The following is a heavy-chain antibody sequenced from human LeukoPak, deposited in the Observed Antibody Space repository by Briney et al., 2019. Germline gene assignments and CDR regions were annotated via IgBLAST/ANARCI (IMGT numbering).Heavy chain of an antibody. Sequence: ASVKVSCKASGYVFTTYDIIWVRQATGQGLEWMGWMNPNSGNTGYAQKFQGRVTMTRNTSISTAYMELSSLRSEDTAVYFCAKVTMVRGVIINYYYFGMDVWGQGTTVTVSS. CDR3: AKVTMVRGVIINYYYFGMDV. CDR2: MNPNSGNT. CDR1: GYVFTTYD. D-gene: IGHD3-10*01. V-gene: IGHV1-8*01. J-gene: IGHJ6*02.